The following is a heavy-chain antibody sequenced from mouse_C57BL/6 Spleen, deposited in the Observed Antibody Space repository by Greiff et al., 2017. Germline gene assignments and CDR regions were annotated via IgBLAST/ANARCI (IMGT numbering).Heavy chain of an antibody. Sequence: EVQLQQSVAELVRPGASVKLSCTASGFNIKNTYMHWVKQRPEQGLEWIGRIDPANGNTKYAPKFQGKATITADKSSNTAYLQLSSLTSEDTAIYYCARGYYGSSYGGPYYFDYWGQGTTLTVSS. D-gene: IGHD1-1*01. J-gene: IGHJ2*01. CDR2: IDPANGNT. CDR3: ARGYYGSSYGGPYYFDY. V-gene: IGHV14-3*01. CDR1: GFNIKNTY.